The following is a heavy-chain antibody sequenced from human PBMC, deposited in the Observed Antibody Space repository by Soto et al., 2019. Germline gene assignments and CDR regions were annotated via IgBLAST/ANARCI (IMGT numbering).Heavy chain of an antibody. CDR2: IYYSGST. Sequence: SETLSLTCTVSGGSISSSSYYWGWIRQPPGKGLEWIGSIYYSGSTYYNQSLKSRVTISVDTSKNQFSLKLNSVTAADTAVYYCASIEYYYMDVWGKGTTVTVSS. J-gene: IGHJ6*03. V-gene: IGHV4-39*01. CDR1: GGSISSSSYY. CDR3: ASIEYYYMDV. D-gene: IGHD1-26*01.